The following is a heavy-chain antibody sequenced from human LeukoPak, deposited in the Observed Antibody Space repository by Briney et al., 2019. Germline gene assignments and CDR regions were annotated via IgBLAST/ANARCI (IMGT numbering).Heavy chain of an antibody. CDR1: GFTFSSYS. J-gene: IGHJ4*02. CDR3: ARGSGTTVTTYFDY. V-gene: IGHV3-21*01. D-gene: IGHD4-17*01. CDR2: ISSSSSYI. Sequence: PGGSLRLSCAASGFTFSSYSMNWVRQAPGKGLEWVSSISSSSSYIYYADSVKGRFTISRDNAKNSLYLQMNSLRAEDTAVYYCARGSGTTVTTYFDYWGQGTLVTVSS.